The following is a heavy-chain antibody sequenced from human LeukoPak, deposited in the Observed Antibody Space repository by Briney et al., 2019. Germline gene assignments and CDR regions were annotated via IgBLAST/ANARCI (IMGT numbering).Heavy chain of an antibody. CDR3: ATSRFSGGLGRFDP. CDR1: GGSINSGSYY. D-gene: IGHD3-10*01. Sequence: PSQTLSLTCTVSGGSINSGSYYYHWIRQPAGKGLEWIWRIYTSGSTIYNPSLKSRVTISVDTSKNQVSLKLTSVTAADTAVYYCATSRFSGGLGRFDPWGQGTLVTVSS. V-gene: IGHV4-61*02. J-gene: IGHJ5*02. CDR2: IYTSGST.